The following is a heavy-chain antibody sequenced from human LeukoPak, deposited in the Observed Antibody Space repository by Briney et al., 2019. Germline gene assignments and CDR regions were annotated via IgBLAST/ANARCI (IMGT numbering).Heavy chain of an antibody. D-gene: IGHD3-16*02. CDR1: GFTFSSYG. CDR3: AKGPRPDLSVLHTLER. J-gene: IGHJ4*02. CDR2: ISYDGSNK. Sequence: GRSLRLSCAASGFTFSSYGMHWVRQAPGKGLEWVAVISYDGSNKYYADSVKGRFTISRDNSKSSLYLQMNSLRVEDTAVYHCAKGPRPDLSVLHTLERWGQGVLVTVSS. V-gene: IGHV3-30*18.